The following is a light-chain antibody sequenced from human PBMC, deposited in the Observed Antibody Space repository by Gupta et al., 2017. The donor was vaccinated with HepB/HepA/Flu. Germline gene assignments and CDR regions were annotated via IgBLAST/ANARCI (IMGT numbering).Light chain of an antibody. V-gene: IGKV1-5*03. CDR2: EVS. J-gene: IGKJ1*01. CDR1: QTIGKR. CDR3: QKDDSFPWA. Sequence: IQMTHAPSTLCASIGDRVTITCRTSQTIGKRLAWYQQHPGKAPKFLIYEVSNLEDGVPSRFSGSGSETDFTLTITSLQPDDFATYYCQKDDSFPWAFGQGTKVDIK.